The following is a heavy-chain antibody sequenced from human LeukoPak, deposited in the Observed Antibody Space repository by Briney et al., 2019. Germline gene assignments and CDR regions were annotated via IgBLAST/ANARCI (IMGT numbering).Heavy chain of an antibody. CDR2: INWNGGTT. CDR1: GFDFDEYG. CDR3: ARDLGSGRGSLGAD. Sequence: GGSLRLSCAATGFDFDEYGMSWARQTAEKGLEWVSGINWNGGTTGYADSVKGRFTVSRDNAKNSLYLQMNNLRAEDTGLYYCARDLGSGRGSLGADWGQGTLVTVSS. J-gene: IGHJ4*02. V-gene: IGHV3-20*04. D-gene: IGHD3-10*01.